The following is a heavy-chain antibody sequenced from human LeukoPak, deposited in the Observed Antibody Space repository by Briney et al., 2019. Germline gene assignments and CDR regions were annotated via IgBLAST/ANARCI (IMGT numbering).Heavy chain of an antibody. D-gene: IGHD1-26*01. CDR3: ARQWELYSYFDY. CDR2: ISGSGGST. Sequence: GGFLRLPCAASGFTFSSYAMSWVRQAPGKGLEWVSAISGSGGSTYYADSVKGRFTISRDNSKNTLYLQMNSLRAEDTAVYYCARQWELYSYFDYWGQGTLVTVSS. CDR1: GFTFSSYA. J-gene: IGHJ4*02. V-gene: IGHV3-23*01.